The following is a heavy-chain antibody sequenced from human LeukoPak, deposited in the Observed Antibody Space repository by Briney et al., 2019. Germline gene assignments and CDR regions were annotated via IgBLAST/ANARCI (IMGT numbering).Heavy chain of an antibody. CDR2: ISSNGGST. D-gene: IGHD3-10*01. J-gene: IGHJ4*02. Sequence: GGSLRLSCSASGFTFSRYAMHWVRQAPGKGLEYVSAISSNGGSTYYADSVKGRVTISRDNSRNTLHLQMSSLRVEDTAVYYCVKDSSSGSYFDYWGQGTLVTVSS. CDR1: GFTFSRYA. CDR3: VKDSSSGSYFDY. V-gene: IGHV3-64D*06.